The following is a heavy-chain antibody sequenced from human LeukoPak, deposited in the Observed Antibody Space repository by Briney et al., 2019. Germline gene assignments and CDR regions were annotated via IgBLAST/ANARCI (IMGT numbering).Heavy chain of an antibody. Sequence: RASVKVSCKASGYAFTDYYIHWVRQAPGQGLEWMGWINVNTDYTKSAQKFKGRVTMTRDTSITTGYMELSRLKSDDTAVYYCASDEFSDSRGYYAAPLDHWGQGTLVSASA. CDR1: GYAFTDYY. CDR2: INVNTDYT. V-gene: IGHV1-2*02. CDR3: ASDEFSDSRGYYAAPLDH. J-gene: IGHJ4*02. D-gene: IGHD3-22*01.